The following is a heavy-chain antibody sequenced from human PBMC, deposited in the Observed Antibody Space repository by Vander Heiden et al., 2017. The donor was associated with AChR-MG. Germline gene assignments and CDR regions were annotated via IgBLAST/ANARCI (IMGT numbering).Heavy chain of an antibody. CDR2: ISYSGSYI. CDR3: ARDPAVVVADNPGWFDP. CDR1: GFPFSSYY. V-gene: IGHV3-21*01. D-gene: IGHD2-15*01. J-gene: IGHJ5*02. Sequence: EVQLVESGGGLVKPGGSLRLSCVASGFPFSSYYMNWVRQAPGRGLEWVSSISYSGSYIYYADSVRGRFTISRDDAKNSLYLQMNSLRAEDTAVYYCARDPAVVVADNPGWFDPWGQGTLVTVSS.